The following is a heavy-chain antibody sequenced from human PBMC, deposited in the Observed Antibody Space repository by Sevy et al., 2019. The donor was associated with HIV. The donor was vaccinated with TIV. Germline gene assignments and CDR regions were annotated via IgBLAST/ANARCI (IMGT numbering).Heavy chain of an antibody. CDR2: IIPIFGTA. CDR1: GGTFSSYA. J-gene: IGHJ4*02. Sequence: ASVKVSCKASGGTFSSYAISWVRQAPGEGLEWMGWIIPIFGTANYAQKFQGRVTITADESTSTAYMELSSLRSEDTAVYYCARGVRGYSGYDSYYFDNWGQGTLVTVSS. CDR3: ARGVRGYSGYDSYYFDN. V-gene: IGHV1-69*13. D-gene: IGHD5-12*01.